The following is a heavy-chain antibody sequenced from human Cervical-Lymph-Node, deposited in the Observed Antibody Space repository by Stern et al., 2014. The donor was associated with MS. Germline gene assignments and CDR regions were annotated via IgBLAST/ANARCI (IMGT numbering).Heavy chain of an antibody. V-gene: IGHV4-59*01. J-gene: IGHJ5*02. Sequence: VQLVESGPGPVNRSDTLSLTCAVSGGAFNNYYWSWLRQPPGEGREWIGDSYHGGSTKYNPSLKSRVTISLHTSKKQFSLRLTSVTAADTAVYYCARVDDCSGGTCFSTSWFDPWGQGTLVTVSS. CDR2: SYHGGST. CDR3: ARVDDCSGGTCFSTSWFDP. CDR1: GGAFNNYY. D-gene: IGHD2-15*01.